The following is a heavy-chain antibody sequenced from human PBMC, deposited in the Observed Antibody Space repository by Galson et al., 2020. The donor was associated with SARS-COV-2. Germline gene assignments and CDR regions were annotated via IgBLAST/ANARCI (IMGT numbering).Heavy chain of an antibody. CDR3: AREGEPDISSPVPQYYYYGMDV. D-gene: IGHD3-16*01. CDR1: GYTFVNYG. CDR2: ISGYNGDT. Sequence: ASVKVSCKASGYTFVNYGISWVRQAPGQGLEWMGWISGYNGDTKYSQKLQGRVTVTTDTSTSTASMELRRRRPDDTAVYYFAREGEPDISSPVPQYYYYGMDVWGQGTTVTVSS. J-gene: IGHJ6*02. V-gene: IGHV1-18*01.